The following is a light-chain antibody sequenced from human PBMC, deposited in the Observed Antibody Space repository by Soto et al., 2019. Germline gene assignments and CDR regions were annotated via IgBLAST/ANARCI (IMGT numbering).Light chain of an antibody. CDR3: SSYAGNNNLV. CDR2: EAS. Sequence: QSALTQPPSASGSPGQSVTISCTGTSSDVAAYNYVSWYQQHPGKAPKLLIYEASERPSGVPDRFSGSKSANTASLTVSGLQAEDEADYYCSSYAGNNNLVFGGGTKLTVL. CDR1: SSDVAAYNY. V-gene: IGLV2-8*01. J-gene: IGLJ2*01.